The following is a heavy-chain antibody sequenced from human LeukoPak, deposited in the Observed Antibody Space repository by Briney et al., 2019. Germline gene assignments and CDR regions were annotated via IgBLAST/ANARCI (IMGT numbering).Heavy chain of an antibody. D-gene: IGHD3-22*01. CDR3: AGSGIVVPRFDY. CDR2: ISGSGGST. V-gene: IGHV3-23*01. Sequence: GGSLRLSCAASGFTFSSYAMSWVRQAPGKGLEWVSAISGSGGSTYYADSVKGRFTISRDNSKNTLYLQMNSLRAEDTAVYYCAGSGIVVPRFDYRGQGTLVTVSS. CDR1: GFTFSSYA. J-gene: IGHJ4*02.